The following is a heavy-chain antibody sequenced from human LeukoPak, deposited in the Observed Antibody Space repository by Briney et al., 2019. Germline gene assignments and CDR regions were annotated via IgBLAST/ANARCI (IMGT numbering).Heavy chain of an antibody. V-gene: IGHV5-51*01. CDR1: GYTFKYYW. CDR2: IYPDDSDT. D-gene: IGHD2/OR15-2a*01. Sequence: GESLKISCAGSGYTFKYYWIGWVRQMPGKGLEWMGIIYPDDSDTKYSPSFQGQVTISVDKSINTAYLQWSSLKASDSAMYYCARAGYSNRWDGVDYWGQGTLVTVSS. CDR3: ARAGYSNRWDGVDY. J-gene: IGHJ4*02.